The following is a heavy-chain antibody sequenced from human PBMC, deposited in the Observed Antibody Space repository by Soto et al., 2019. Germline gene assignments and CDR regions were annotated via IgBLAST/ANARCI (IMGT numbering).Heavy chain of an antibody. V-gene: IGHV4-39*07. Sequence: SETLSLTCTVSGGSISSSSYYWGWIRQPPGKGLEWIGSIYYSGLTYYNPSLKSRVTISVDTSKNQFSLKLSSVTAADTAVYYCARGYYYDRTYWFDPWGQGTLVTVSS. CDR3: ARGYYYDRTYWFDP. CDR1: GGSISSSSYY. D-gene: IGHD3-22*01. J-gene: IGHJ5*02. CDR2: IYYSGLT.